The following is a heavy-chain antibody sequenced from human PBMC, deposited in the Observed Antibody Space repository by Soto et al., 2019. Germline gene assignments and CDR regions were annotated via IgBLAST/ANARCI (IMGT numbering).Heavy chain of an antibody. V-gene: IGHV3-30*18. J-gene: IGHJ4*02. CDR1: GFTFSSYG. CDR3: AKDRRDGYFDN. Sequence: QVQLVESGGGVVQPGRSLRLSCAASGFTFSSYGMYWVRQAPGKGLECVAYISHDGGNRYSADSVKGRFTIFRDNSKNALYLQMNSLGSEDGAVYYCAKDRRDGYFDNWGQGTLVTGSS. CDR2: ISHDGGNR.